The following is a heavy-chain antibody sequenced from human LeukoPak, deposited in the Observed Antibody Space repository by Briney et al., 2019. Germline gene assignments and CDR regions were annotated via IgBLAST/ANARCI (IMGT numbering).Heavy chain of an antibody. CDR3: ARGSGGYCSGGGCFYFDS. CDR2: IYYSGNT. CDR1: GGSISTNY. D-gene: IGHD2-15*01. J-gene: IGHJ4*02. V-gene: IGHV4-59*01. Sequence: AETLSPTCTVSGGSISTNYWSWIRQPPGKGLEWIGYIYYSGNTNFNPSLKSRVTISLDSSKNQLSLKLNSVTAADTAMYYCARGSGGYCSGGGCFYFDSWGQGTLVTV.